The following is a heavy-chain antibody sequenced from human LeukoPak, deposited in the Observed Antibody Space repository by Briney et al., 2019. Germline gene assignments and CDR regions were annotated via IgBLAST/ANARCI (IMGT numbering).Heavy chain of an antibody. CDR3: ARLELVVGLDY. D-gene: IGHD6-13*01. CDR1: GGSISSSNW. J-gene: IGHJ4*02. V-gene: IGHV4-4*02. Sequence: PSGTLSLTCAVSGGSISSSNWWSWVRRPPGKGLEWIGEIYHSGSTNYNPSLKSRVTISVDTSKNQFSLKLSSVTAADTAVYYCARLELVVGLDYWGQGTLVTVSS. CDR2: IYHSGST.